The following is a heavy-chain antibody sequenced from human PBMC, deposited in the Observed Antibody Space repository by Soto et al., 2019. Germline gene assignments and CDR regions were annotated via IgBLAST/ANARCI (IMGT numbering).Heavy chain of an antibody. D-gene: IGHD3-16*01. CDR2: ISYDGSNK. J-gene: IGHJ3*01. CDR1: GFTFSSYA. Sequence: PGGSLRLSCAASGFTFSSYAMHWVRQAPGKGLEWVAVISYDGSNKYYADSVKGRFTISRDNSKNTLYLQMNSLRGEDTAVYYCAKGKSSNYVSHAFDVWGQGTMVTVSS. V-gene: IGHV3-30-3*01. CDR3: AKGKSSNYVSHAFDV.